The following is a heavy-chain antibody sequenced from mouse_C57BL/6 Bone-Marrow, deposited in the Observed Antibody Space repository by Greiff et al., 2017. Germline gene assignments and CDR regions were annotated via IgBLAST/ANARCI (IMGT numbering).Heavy chain of an antibody. D-gene: IGHD1-1*01. CDR3: ARGPYYYGSSYWYFDV. Sequence: VQLQQSGAELVRPGSSVKMSCKTSGYTFTSYWITWVKQRPGQGLEWIGDIYPGSGSTNYNEKFKSKATLTVDTSSSTAYMQLSSLTSEDSAVYYCARGPYYYGSSYWYFDVWGTGTTVTVSS. CDR2: IYPGSGST. CDR1: GYTFTSYW. J-gene: IGHJ1*03. V-gene: IGHV1-55*01.